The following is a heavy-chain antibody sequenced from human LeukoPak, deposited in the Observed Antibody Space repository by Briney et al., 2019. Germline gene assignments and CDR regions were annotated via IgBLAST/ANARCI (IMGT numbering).Heavy chain of an antibody. CDR3: AKDGVTNWNDVDDAFDI. D-gene: IGHD1-20*01. J-gene: IGHJ3*02. Sequence: PGGSLRLSCVASGFTFSSYWMHWVRQAPGKGLVWVSHINSDGSTTNYADSVKGRFTISRDNAKNTLYLQMNSLRAEDTAVYYCAKDGVTNWNDVDDAFDIWGQGTMVTVSS. CDR1: GFTFSSYW. CDR2: INSDGSTT. V-gene: IGHV3-74*01.